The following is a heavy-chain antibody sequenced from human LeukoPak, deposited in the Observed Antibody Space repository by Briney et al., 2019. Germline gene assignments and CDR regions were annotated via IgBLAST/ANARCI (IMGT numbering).Heavy chain of an antibody. CDR2: MFYSGST. CDR1: GGYISGYY. D-gene: IGHD2-15*01. Sequence: SETLSLTCTVSGGYISGYYWTWIRQSPGKGLEWIGNMFYSGSTNYNPSLKSRVTISVDTSRNQFSLKLNSVTAADTAVYYCARRMKLAAKGDAFDIWGQGTMVTVSS. V-gene: IGHV4-59*08. J-gene: IGHJ3*02. CDR3: ARRMKLAAKGDAFDI.